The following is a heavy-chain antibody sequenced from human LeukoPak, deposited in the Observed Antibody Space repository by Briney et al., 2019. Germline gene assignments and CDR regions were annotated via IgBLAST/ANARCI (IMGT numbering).Heavy chain of an antibody. CDR1: GFTFSNYE. D-gene: IGHD6-6*01. V-gene: IGHV3-48*03. CDR3: ARDLGGSSSSAWFDP. Sequence: GGSLRLSCAASGFTFSNYEMNWVRQAPGKGLEWVSDISSSGSAMYYTDSVKGRFTISRDNAKNSLYLQMNSLRAEDTAVYYCARDLGGSSSSAWFDPWGQGTLVTVSS. CDR2: ISSSGSAM. J-gene: IGHJ5*02.